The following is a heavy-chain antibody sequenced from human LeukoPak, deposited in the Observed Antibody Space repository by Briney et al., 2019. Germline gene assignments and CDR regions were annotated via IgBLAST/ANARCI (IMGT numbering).Heavy chain of an antibody. CDR3: ARDRWRVAATPLNWFDP. V-gene: IGHV1-46*01. Sequence: ASVKVSCKASGGTFSSYAISWVRQAPGQGLEWMGIINPSGGSTSYAQKFQGRVTMTRDTSTSTVYMELSSLRSEDTAVYYCARDRWRVAATPLNWFDPWGQGTLVTVSS. CDR1: GGTFSSYA. CDR2: INPSGGST. D-gene: IGHD2-15*01. J-gene: IGHJ5*02.